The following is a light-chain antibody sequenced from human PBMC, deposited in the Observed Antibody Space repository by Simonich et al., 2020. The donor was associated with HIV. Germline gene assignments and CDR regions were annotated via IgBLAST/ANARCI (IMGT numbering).Light chain of an antibody. V-gene: IGKV3-15*01. CDR2: GAS. CDR1: QSVSRN. CDR3: QQYGSSRT. J-gene: IGKJ1*01. Sequence: EIVMTQSPATLSVSPGERATPSCRASQSVSRNVAWDQQKHGQAPRLLIHGASTRATGIPARVSGSGSGTDFTRTISSLEPEDFAVYYCQQYGSSRTFGQGTKVEIK.